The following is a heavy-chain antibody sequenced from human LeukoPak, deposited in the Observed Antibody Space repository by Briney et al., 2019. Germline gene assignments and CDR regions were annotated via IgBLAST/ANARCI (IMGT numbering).Heavy chain of an antibody. CDR2: ISSSSSTI. CDR1: GFTFSSYS. CDR3: ARCYSPFSDTLSDLYYYYYMDV. Sequence: PGGSLRLSCAASGFTFSSYSMNWVRQAPGKGLEWVSYISSSSSTIYYADSVKGRFTISRDNAKNSLYLQMNSLRAEDTAVYYCARCYSPFSDTLSDLYYYYYMDVWGKGTTVTVSS. V-gene: IGHV3-48*04. J-gene: IGHJ6*03. D-gene: IGHD2-2*02.